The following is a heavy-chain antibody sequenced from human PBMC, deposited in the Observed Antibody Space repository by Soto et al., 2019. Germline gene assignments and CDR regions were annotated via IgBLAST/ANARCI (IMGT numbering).Heavy chain of an antibody. J-gene: IGHJ6*02. CDR3: ARDGSTSWYSYDSHGMDV. Sequence: EVQLVESGGGLVQPGGSLRLSCGASGFTFRTYWLSWVRQVPGKGREWVANINQDGSEKNYVDSVKGRFTISRDNAKNALHLQMSSLRAADTALYYCARDGSTSWYSYDSHGMDVWGQGTKVTVSS. CDR2: INQDGSEK. CDR1: GFTFRTYW. V-gene: IGHV3-7*05. D-gene: IGHD5-18*01.